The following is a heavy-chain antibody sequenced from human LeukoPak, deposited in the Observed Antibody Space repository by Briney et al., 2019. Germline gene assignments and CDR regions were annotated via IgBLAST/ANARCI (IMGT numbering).Heavy chain of an antibody. CDR1: GFTFSSFA. V-gene: IGHV3-23*01. J-gene: IGHJ3*02. CDR3: ARGRGGVNGASDI. CDR2: ISGGGGTT. D-gene: IGHD2-8*02. Sequence: GGSLRLSCAASGFTFSSFALSWVRQTPGEGLEWVSAISGGGGTTYYADSVKGRFTISRDNSENSLYLQMNSLRVDDTSVYYCARGRGGVNGASDIWGQGTMVTVSS.